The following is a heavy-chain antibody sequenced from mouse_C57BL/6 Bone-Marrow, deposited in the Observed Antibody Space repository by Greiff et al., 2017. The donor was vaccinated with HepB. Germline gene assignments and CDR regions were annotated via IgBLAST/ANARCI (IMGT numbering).Heavy chain of an antibody. CDR2: IHPNSGST. J-gene: IGHJ3*01. CDR1: GYTFTSYW. CDR3: ERPLWSRRVFAY. D-gene: IGHD1-1*02. V-gene: IGHV1-64*01. Sequence: VQLQQPGAELVKPGASVKLSCKASGYTFTSYWMHWVKQRPGQGLEWIGMIHPNSGSTNYNEKFKSKATLTVDKSSSTAYMQLSSLTSEDSAVYHWERPLWSRRVFAYWRQGSLGTVSA.